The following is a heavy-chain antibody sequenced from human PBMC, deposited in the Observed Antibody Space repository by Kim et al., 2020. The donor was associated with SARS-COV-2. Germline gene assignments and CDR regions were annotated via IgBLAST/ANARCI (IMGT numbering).Heavy chain of an antibody. CDR1: GYTFSTYA. J-gene: IGHJ4*02. CDR3: ARGLGDSPDY. Sequence: ASVKVSCKASGYTFSTYAMHWVRQAPGQRLEWMGWINAGNGNTKYSQNFQGRITITRDTSASTAYMELSSLRSEDTAIYYCARGLGDSPDYWGQGTLVTVSS. V-gene: IGHV1-3*01. D-gene: IGHD3-9*01. CDR2: INAGNGNT.